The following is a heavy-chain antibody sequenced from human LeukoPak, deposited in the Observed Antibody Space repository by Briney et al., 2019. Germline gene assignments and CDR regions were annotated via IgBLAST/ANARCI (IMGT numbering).Heavy chain of an antibody. CDR3: ARGLVLATDDAFDI. V-gene: IGHV4-59*01. CDR2: VYDNDIS. Sequence: PSETLSLTCSVSGASIRSYFWSWIRQSPGKGLEWIGYVYDNDISNFNPSLESRVTILVDRSKSQFSLKLRSVTAADTAVYYCARGLVLATDDAFDIWGPGTMVTDSS. J-gene: IGHJ3*02. CDR1: GASIRSYF. D-gene: IGHD5-12*01.